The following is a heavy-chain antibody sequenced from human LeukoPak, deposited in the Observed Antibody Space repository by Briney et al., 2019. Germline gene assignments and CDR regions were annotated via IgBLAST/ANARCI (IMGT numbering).Heavy chain of an antibody. D-gene: IGHD6-13*01. J-gene: IGHJ4*02. Sequence: SGTLSLTCAVSGGSISSSAWWSWVRQPPGKGLEWIGEVYHSGSTNYNSFLKSRVTISVDKSKNQFSLKLTSATAADTAVYYCARDLGSSWFEPLDYWGQGILVIVSS. CDR2: VYHSGST. V-gene: IGHV4-4*02. CDR1: GGSISSSAW. CDR3: ARDLGSSWFEPLDY.